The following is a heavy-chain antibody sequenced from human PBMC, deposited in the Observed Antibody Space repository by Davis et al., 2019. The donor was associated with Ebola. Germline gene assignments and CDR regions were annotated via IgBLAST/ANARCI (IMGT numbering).Heavy chain of an antibody. J-gene: IGHJ4*02. D-gene: IGHD3-16*01. CDR3: AKVWPTFLSLGY. Sequence: GESLKISCAASGFTFSSYAMSWVRQAPGKGLEWVSAISGSGGSTYYADSVKGRFTISRDNSKNTLYLQMNSLRAEDTAVYYCAKVWPTFLSLGYWGQGTLVTVSS. CDR1: GFTFSSYA. V-gene: IGHV3-23*01. CDR2: ISGSGGST.